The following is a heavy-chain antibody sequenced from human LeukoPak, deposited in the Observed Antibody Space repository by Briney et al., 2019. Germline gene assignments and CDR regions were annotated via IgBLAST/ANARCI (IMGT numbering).Heavy chain of an antibody. J-gene: IGHJ4*02. CDR2: ISSSSSYI. D-gene: IGHD4-17*01. Sequence: GGSLRLSCAASGFTFSSYSMNWVRQAPGKGLEWVSSISSSSSYIYYADLVKGRFTISRDNAKNSLYLQMNSLRAEDTAVYYCARVGTTVTTRYFDYWGQGTLVTVSS. CDR3: ARVGTTVTTRYFDY. V-gene: IGHV3-21*01. CDR1: GFTFSSYS.